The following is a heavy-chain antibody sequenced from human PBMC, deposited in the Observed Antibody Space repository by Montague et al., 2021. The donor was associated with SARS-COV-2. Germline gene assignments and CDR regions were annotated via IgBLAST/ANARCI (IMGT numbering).Heavy chain of an antibody. D-gene: IGHD4-17*01. J-gene: IGHJ4*02. CDR1: GGSISSGHFY. Sequence: SETLSLTCTVSGGSISSGHFYWSWIRQPAGKGLEWIGLIYYGGNTYYNPSLKSRVTISVDTSENQFSLKLSSVTAADTAVYYCASVYTVTYYFDYWGRGTLVTVSS. CDR3: ASVYTVTYYFDY. CDR2: IYYGGNT. V-gene: IGHV4-61*10.